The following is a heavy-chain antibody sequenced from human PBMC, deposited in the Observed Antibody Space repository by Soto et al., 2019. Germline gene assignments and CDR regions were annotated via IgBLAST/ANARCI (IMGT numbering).Heavy chain of an antibody. V-gene: IGHV3-53*01. CDR2: IYSGGST. J-gene: IGHJ6*02. CDR1: GFTVSSNY. Sequence: GGSLILSCAASGFTVSSNYMSWVRQAPGKGLEWVSVIYSGGSTYYADSVKGRFTISRDNSKNTLYLQMNSLRAEDTAVYYCAREPGIAAAGTLHYYYGMDVWGQGTTVTVSS. D-gene: IGHD6-13*01. CDR3: AREPGIAAAGTLHYYYGMDV.